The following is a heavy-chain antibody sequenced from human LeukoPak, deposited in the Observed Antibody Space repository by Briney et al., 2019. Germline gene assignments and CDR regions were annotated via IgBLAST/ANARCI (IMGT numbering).Heavy chain of an antibody. Sequence: PGGSLRLSCAAPGFTFSSYWMSWVRQAPGKGLEWVANIKQDGSEKYYVDSVKGRFTISRDNAKNSLYLQMNSLRAEDTAVYYCARDGEGTHDYWGQGTLVTVSS. CDR3: ARDGEGTHDY. CDR2: IKQDGSEK. V-gene: IGHV3-7*01. J-gene: IGHJ4*02. D-gene: IGHD3-10*01. CDR1: GFTFSSYW.